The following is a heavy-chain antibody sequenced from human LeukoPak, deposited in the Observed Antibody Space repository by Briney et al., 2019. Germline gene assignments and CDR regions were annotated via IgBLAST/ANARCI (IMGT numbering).Heavy chain of an antibody. CDR3: ARATAARGIDY. CDR2: IYHSGST. Sequence: PSETLTLTCTVSGGSISSGGYYWSWIRQPPGKGLEWIGYIYHSGSTYYNPSLKSRVTISVDRSKNQFSLKLSPVTAGDTAVYYCARATAARGIDYWGQGTLVTVSS. CDR1: GGSISSGGYY. D-gene: IGHD6-6*01. J-gene: IGHJ4*02. V-gene: IGHV4-30-2*01.